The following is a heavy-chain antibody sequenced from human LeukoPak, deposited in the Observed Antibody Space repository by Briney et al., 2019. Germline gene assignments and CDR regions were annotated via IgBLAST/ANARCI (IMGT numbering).Heavy chain of an antibody. V-gene: IGHV3-30*18. D-gene: IGHD4-17*01. CDR2: ISYDGSNK. J-gene: IGHJ2*01. CDR3: TKDRNGDYPYWYFDL. CDR1: GFTFSGYW. Sequence: GGSLRLSCAASGFTFSGYWMHWVRQAPGKGLEWVAVISYDGSNKYYADSVKGRLTISRDNSKNTLYLQMSSLRAEDTAVYYCTKDRNGDYPYWYFDLWGRGTLVTVSS.